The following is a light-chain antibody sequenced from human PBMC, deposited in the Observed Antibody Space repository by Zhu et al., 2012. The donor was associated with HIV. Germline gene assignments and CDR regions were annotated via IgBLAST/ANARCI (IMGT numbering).Light chain of an antibody. CDR3: QHLTLYPT. Sequence: DIQLTQSPSFLSASVGDRVTITCRASQGISNRLAWYHQKAREXPKLLIYGASIVQTGVPSRFSGSGSGTEFTLTISSLQPEDFATYFCQHLTLYPTFGGGSQGWRSN. V-gene: IGKV1-9*01. CDR1: QGISNR. CDR2: GAS. J-gene: IGKJ4*01.